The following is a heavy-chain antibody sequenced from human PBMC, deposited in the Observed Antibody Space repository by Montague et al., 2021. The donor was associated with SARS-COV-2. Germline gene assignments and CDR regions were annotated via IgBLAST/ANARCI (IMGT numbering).Heavy chain of an antibody. CDR1: GYSISSGYY. CDR3: ARDCCDYGSGSCQRWFDP. V-gene: IGHV4-38-2*02. D-gene: IGHD3-10*01. J-gene: IGHJ5*02. Sequence: SETLSLTCTVSGYSISSGYYWGWIRQHPGKGLEWIGSIYHSGSTYYNTXXKSRVTISVDTSKNQFSLKLSSVTAADTAVYYCARDCCDYGSGSCQRWFDPWGQGTLVTVSS. CDR2: IYHSGST.